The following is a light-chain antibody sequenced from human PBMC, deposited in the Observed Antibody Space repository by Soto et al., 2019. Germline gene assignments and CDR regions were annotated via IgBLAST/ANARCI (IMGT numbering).Light chain of an antibody. Sequence: DIQVTQSPSSLSASVGDRVTITCRASHFINSYLNWYQQRPGKAPKLLINAATSLQSWVPSRFSGSRSGTEFTLTISTLQPEDSATYDCQQTYNPPWTFGHETTVEVK. J-gene: IGKJ1*01. CDR2: AAT. V-gene: IGKV1-39*01. CDR1: HFINSY. CDR3: QQTYNPPWT.